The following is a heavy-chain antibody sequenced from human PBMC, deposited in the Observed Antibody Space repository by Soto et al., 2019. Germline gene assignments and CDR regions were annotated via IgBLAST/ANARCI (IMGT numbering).Heavy chain of an antibody. J-gene: IGHJ4*02. CDR2: IIPIFGTA. Sequence: SVKVSCKASGGTFSSYAISWVRQAPGQGLEWMGGIIPIFGTANYAQKFQGRVTITADKSTSTAYMELSSLRSEDTAVYYCAVPGIAVAGVRYFDYCGQGTLVTVS. CDR3: AVPGIAVAGVRYFDY. CDR1: GGTFSSYA. V-gene: IGHV1-69*06. D-gene: IGHD6-19*01.